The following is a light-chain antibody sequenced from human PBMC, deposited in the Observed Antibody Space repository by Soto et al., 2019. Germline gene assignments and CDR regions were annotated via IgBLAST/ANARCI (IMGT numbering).Light chain of an antibody. Sequence: EIVLTQSPATLSLSPGERATLSCRASQSVSSYLAWYQQKPGQAPRLLIYDASNRATGIPARFSGSGSGTDFTLTISSLEPEDFAVYYCQQRKGSVATGLLWTFGQGTKVEIK. CDR1: QSVSSY. CDR2: DAS. J-gene: IGKJ1*01. V-gene: IGKV3-11*01. CDR3: QQRKGSVATGLLWT.